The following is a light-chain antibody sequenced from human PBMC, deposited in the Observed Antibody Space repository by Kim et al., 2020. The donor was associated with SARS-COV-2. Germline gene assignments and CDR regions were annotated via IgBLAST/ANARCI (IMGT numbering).Light chain of an antibody. CDR3: AAWDDSLSGRV. CDR2: RNK. Sequence: GQRVNTSCSGGSSTIGSNYVYWYQQLPGTAPNLLIYRNKPRPSGVPDRFSGSKSGTSASLAISGLRSEDEADYYCAAWDDSLSGRVFGGGTKLTVL. J-gene: IGLJ3*02. CDR1: SSTIGSNY. V-gene: IGLV1-47*01.